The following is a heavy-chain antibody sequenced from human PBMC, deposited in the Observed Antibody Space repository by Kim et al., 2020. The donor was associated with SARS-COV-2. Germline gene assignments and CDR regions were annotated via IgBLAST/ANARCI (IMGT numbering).Heavy chain of an antibody. CDR2: DT. J-gene: IGHJ6*02. CDR3: ARIAAIGMDV. D-gene: IGHD6-25*01. V-gene: IGHV3-13*01. Sequence: DTYYPGSVKGRFTISRENAKNSLYLQMNSLRAGDTAVYYCARIAAIGMDVWGQGTTVTVSS.